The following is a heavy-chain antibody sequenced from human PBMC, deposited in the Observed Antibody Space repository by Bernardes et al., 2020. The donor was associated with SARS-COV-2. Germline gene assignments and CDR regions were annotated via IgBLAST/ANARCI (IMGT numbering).Heavy chain of an antibody. V-gene: IGHV4-59*01. J-gene: IGHJ5*02. D-gene: IGHD2-2*01. CDR3: ARDMRAAMGANWFDP. Sequence: SETLSLTRTVSGGSISSYYWSWIRQPPGKGLEWIGYIYYSGSTNYNPSLKSRVTISVDTSKNQFSLKLSSVTAADTAVYYCARDMRAAMGANWFDPWGQGTLVTVSS. CDR2: IYYSGST. CDR1: GGSISSYY.